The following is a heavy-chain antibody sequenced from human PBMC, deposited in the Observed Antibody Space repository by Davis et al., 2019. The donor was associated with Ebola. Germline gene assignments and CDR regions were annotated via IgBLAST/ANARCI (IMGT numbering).Heavy chain of an antibody. Sequence: PGGSLRLSCAASGFIVSDKYMSWVRHAPGKVLEWVSVIYRDGRMYHADSVKGRFTISRDNSKNTVYLQINSLRAEDTAMYHCTRHVPGDFWYFELWGRGTLVTVSS. V-gene: IGHV3-66*04. CDR2: IYRDGRM. J-gene: IGHJ2*01. CDR3: TRHVPGDFWYFEL. D-gene: IGHD4-17*01. CDR1: GFIVSDKY.